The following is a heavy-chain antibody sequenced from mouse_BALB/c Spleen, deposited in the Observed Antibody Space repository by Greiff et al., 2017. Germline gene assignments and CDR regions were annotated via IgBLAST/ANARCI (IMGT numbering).Heavy chain of an antibody. Sequence: EVKLMESGGGLVQHGGSRKLSCAASGFTFSSFGMHWVRQAPEKGLEWVAYISSGSSTIYYADTVKGRFTISRDNPKNTLFLQMTSLRSEDTAMYYCARGQLGLLYAMDYWGQGTSVTVSS. D-gene: IGHD3-2*01. CDR1: GFTFSSFG. V-gene: IGHV5-17*02. CDR3: ARGQLGLLYAMDY. J-gene: IGHJ4*01. CDR2: ISSGSSTI.